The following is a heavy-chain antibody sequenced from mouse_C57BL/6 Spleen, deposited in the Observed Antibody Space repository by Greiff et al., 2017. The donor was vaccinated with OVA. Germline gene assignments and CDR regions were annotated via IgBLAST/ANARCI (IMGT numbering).Heavy chain of an antibody. CDR3: ARGLRSSYWYFDV. CDR2: ISSGSSTI. D-gene: IGHD1-1*01. CDR1: GFTFSDYG. Sequence: VQLKESGGGLVKPGGSLKLSCAASGFTFSDYGMHWVRQAPEKGLEWVAYISSGSSTIYYADTVKGRFTISRDNAKNTLFLQMTSLRSEDTAMYYCARGLRSSYWYFDVWGTGTTVTVSS. V-gene: IGHV5-17*01. J-gene: IGHJ1*03.